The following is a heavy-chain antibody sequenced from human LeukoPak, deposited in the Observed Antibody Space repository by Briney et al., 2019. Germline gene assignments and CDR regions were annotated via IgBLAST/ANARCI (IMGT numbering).Heavy chain of an antibody. Sequence: GGTLRLSCAASGFPFCRYEMNWVREAPGAGLEWISYISSSGGTIYYADSVKGRFTISRDNAKNSLYLQMNSLRAEDTAVYYCARDVAPIDYWGQGTLVTVSS. V-gene: IGHV3-48*03. CDR2: ISSSGGTI. J-gene: IGHJ4*02. CDR1: GFPFCRYE. CDR3: ARDVAPIDY.